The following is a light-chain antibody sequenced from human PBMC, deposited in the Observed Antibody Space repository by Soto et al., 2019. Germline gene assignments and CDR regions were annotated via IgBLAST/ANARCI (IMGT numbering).Light chain of an antibody. J-gene: IGLJ2*01. CDR1: SSDVGGSNY. V-gene: IGLV2-14*01. CDR2: DVS. Sequence: QSALTQPASVSGSPGQSITISCTGTSSDVGGSNYVSWYQQHPDKAPKLMIYDVSDRPSGISNRFSGSKSGNTASLTISGLPAEDEADYYCSSFASGNTLVFGGGTKLTVL. CDR3: SSFASGNTLV.